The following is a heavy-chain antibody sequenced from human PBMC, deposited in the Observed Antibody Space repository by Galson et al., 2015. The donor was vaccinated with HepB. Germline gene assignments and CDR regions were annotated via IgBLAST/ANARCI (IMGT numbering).Heavy chain of an antibody. CDR3: ARDRGGTIPYYYYGLDV. D-gene: IGHD1-1*01. J-gene: IGHJ6*02. V-gene: IGHV7-4-1*02. Sequence: SVKVSCKASGYIFTRYAMNWVRQVPGQGLEWMGWINTNTGNPTYAQGFTGRFVFSLDTSVSTAYLQISSLKAEDTAVYYCARDRGGTIPYYYYGLDVWGQGTTVTVSS. CDR1: GYIFTRYA. CDR2: INTNTGNP.